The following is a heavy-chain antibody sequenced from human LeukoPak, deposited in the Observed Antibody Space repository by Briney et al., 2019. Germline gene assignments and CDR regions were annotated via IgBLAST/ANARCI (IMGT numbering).Heavy chain of an antibody. CDR1: GFTFTNYA. Sequence: GGSLRLSCAASGFTFTNYAMSWVRQAPGKGLEWVPGINDDGGYTYYADSVQGRFTISRDNSKSTLCLQMNSLRAEDTAVYYCAKQLGYCSDGSCYFPYWGQGTLVTVSS. D-gene: IGHD2-15*01. CDR2: INDDGGYT. CDR3: AKQLGYCSDGSCYFPY. V-gene: IGHV3-23*01. J-gene: IGHJ4*02.